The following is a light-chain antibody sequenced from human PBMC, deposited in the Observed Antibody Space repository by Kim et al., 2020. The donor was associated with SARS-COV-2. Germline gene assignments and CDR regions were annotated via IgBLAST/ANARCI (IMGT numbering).Light chain of an antibody. Sequence: QRVTISCTGSSSNIGAGYDGHWYQQLPGTAHKLLIYANSKRPSGVPDRFSGSKSGTSASLAITGLQAEDEADYYCQSYDSSLSGSIFGTGTKVTVL. V-gene: IGLV1-40*01. J-gene: IGLJ1*01. CDR2: ANS. CDR1: SSNIGAGYD. CDR3: QSYDSSLSGSI.